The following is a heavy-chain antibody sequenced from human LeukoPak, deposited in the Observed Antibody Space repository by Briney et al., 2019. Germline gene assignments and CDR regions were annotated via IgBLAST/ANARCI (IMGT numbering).Heavy chain of an antibody. V-gene: IGHV1-69*01. CDR2: IIPIFGTA. D-gene: IGHD6-13*01. CDR1: GGTFSSYA. J-gene: IGHJ6*02. CDR3: VRAAAPSLYYYYGMDV. Sequence: GASVKVSCKASGGTFSSYAISWVRQAPGQGLERMGGIIPIFGTANYAQKFQGRVTITADESTSTAYMELSSLRSEDTAVYYCVRAAAPSLYYYYGMDVWGQGTTVTVSS.